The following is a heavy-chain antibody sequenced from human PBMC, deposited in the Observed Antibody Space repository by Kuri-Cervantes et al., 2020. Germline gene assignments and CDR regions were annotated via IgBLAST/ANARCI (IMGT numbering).Heavy chain of an antibody. D-gene: IGHD6-19*01. CDR1: GGSISSYY. CDR2: IYYSGST. Sequence: ESLKISCTVSGGSISSYYWSWIRQPPGKGLEWIGYIYYSGSTNYNPSLKSRVTISVDTSKNQFSLKLSSVTAADTAVYFCARGSGWYFYWGQGTPVTVSS. CDR3: ARGSGWYFY. J-gene: IGHJ1*01. V-gene: IGHV4-59*13.